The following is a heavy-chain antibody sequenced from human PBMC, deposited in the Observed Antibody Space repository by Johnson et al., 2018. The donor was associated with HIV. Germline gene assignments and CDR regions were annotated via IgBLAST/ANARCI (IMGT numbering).Heavy chain of an antibody. J-gene: IGHJ3*02. Sequence: VLLVESGGGLVQPGGSLRLSCAVSGLNVSRNYMSWVRQATGKGLEWVSVFYSGTNTYYADSVKGRFTISRDNSTNTLSLQMNTLRAEDTAVYYCARDRRVSREGYCSGGTCYPYIAYTDTFDIWGQGTVVTVSS. D-gene: IGHD2-15*01. CDR2: FYSGTNT. CDR3: ARDRRVSREGYCSGGTCYPYIAYTDTFDI. CDR1: GLNVSRNY. V-gene: IGHV3-66*01.